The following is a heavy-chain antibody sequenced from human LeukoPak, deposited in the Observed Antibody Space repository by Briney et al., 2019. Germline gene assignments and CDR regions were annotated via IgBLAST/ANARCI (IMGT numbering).Heavy chain of an antibody. CDR1: GGSISSGGYY. V-gene: IGHV4-31*03. CDR3: AREPYQLLSHYYYGMDV. Sequence: PSETLSLTCTVSGGSISSGGYYWSWIRQHPGKGLEWIGYIYYSGSTYYNPSPKSRVTISVDTSKNQFSLKLSSVTAADTAVYYCAREPYQLLSHYYYGMDVWGQGTTVTVSS. D-gene: IGHD2-2*01. CDR2: IYYSGST. J-gene: IGHJ6*02.